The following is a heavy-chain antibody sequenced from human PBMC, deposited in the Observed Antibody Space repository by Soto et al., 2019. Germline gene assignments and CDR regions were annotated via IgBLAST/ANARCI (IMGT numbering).Heavy chain of an antibody. Sequence: QVQLVQSGAEVKKPGASVKVSCKASGYTFTDYYLHWVRQAPGQGLECMGWINPNNGDTNYAQKFQGRVTMTRDTSISTAYMELTSLRSEDTAVYYCARDTGDGTFDFWGQGTLVTVSS. CDR2: INPNNGDT. D-gene: IGHD7-27*01. CDR1: GYTFTDYY. J-gene: IGHJ4*02. CDR3: ARDTGDGTFDF. V-gene: IGHV1-2*02.